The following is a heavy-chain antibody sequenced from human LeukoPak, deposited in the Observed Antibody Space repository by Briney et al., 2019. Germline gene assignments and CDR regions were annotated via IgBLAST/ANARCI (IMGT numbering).Heavy chain of an antibody. CDR2: IYYSGGT. CDR3: ASSRTRSFDY. V-gene: IGHV4-30-4*08. CDR1: GGSISSGDYY. D-gene: IGHD2-2*01. Sequence: SETLSLTCTVSGGSISSGDYYWSWIRQPAGKGLEWIGYIYYSGGTYYNPSLKSRVTISVDTSKNQFSLKLSSVTAADTAVYYCASSRTRSFDYWGQGTLVTVSS. J-gene: IGHJ4*02.